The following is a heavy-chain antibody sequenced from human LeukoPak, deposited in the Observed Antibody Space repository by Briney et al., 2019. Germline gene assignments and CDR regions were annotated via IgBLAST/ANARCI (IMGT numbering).Heavy chain of an antibody. CDR2: FYSNGST. CDR3: ARAWGSYSGYDQNWFDP. CDR1: GGAIGSFW. D-gene: IGHD5-12*01. V-gene: IGHV4-4*07. J-gene: IGHJ5*02. Sequence: SQTLSLTCTVSGGAIGSFWWSWIRQPAGKGLEWIGQFYSNGSTKYSPSLKSRVAMSVDTSKNQFSLKVNSVTAADTAIYYCARAWGSYSGYDQNWFDPWGQGTLVTVSS.